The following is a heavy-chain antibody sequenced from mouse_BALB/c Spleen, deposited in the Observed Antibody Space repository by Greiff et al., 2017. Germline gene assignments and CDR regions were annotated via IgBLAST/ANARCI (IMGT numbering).Heavy chain of an antibody. V-gene: IGHV2-2*02. D-gene: IGHD2-4*01. CDR1: GFSLTSYG. J-gene: IGHJ3*01. CDR2: IWSGGST. CDR3: ARKGDYDVWFAY. Sequence: VKLMESGPGLVQPSQSLSITCTVSGFSLTSYGVHWVRQSPGKGLEWLGVIWSGGSTDYNAAFISRLSISKDNSKSQVFFKMNSLQANDTAIYYCARKGDYDVWFAYWGQGTLVTVSA.